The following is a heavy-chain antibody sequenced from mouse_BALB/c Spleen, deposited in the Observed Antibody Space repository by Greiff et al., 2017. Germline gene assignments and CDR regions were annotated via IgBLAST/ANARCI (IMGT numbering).Heavy chain of an antibody. J-gene: IGHJ3*01. Sequence: EVKLMESGPGLVKPSQSLSLTCTVTGYSITSDYAWNWIRQFPGNKLEWMGYISYSGSTSYNPSLKSRISITRDTSKNQFFLQLNSVTTEDTATYYCAREGTGWFAYWGQGTLVTVSA. D-gene: IGHD4-1*01. CDR3: AREGTGWFAY. V-gene: IGHV3-2*02. CDR1: GYSITSDYA. CDR2: ISYSGST.